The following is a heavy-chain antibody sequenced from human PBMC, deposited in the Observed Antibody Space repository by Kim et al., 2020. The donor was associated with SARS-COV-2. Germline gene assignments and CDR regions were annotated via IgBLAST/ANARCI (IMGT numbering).Heavy chain of an antibody. J-gene: IGHJ6*02. CDR3: ARDLKIHYYYYGMDV. V-gene: IGHV1-8*01. Sequence: ASVKVSCKASGYTFTSYDINWVRQATGQGLEWMGWMNPNSGNTGYAQKFQGRVTMTRNTSISTAYMELSSLRSEDTAVYYCARDLKIHYYYYGMDVWGQGTTVTVSS. CDR2: MNPNSGNT. CDR1: GYTFTSYD. D-gene: IGHD5-18*01.